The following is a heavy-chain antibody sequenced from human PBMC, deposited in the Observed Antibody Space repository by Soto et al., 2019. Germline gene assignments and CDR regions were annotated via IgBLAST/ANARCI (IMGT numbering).Heavy chain of an antibody. CDR2: IIPIFGTA. D-gene: IGHD3-9*01. V-gene: IGHV1-69*01. CDR3: AREVYDILTGQSSYYYGMDV. Sequence: SVKVSCKSSGGTFSSYAISWVRQAPGQGLEWMGGIIPIFGTANYAQKFQGRVTITADESTSTAYMELSSLRSEDTAVYYCAREVYDILTGQSSYYYGMDVWGQGTTVTVSS. J-gene: IGHJ6*02. CDR1: GGTFSSYA.